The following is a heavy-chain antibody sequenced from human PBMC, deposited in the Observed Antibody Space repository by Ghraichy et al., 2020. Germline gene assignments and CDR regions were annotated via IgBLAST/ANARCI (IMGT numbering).Heavy chain of an antibody. CDR3: ARGHFIAVAADIGGFDP. V-gene: IGHV4-34*01. Sequence: SATLSLTCAVYGGSFSGYYWSWIRQPPGKGLEWIGEINHSGSTNYNPSLKSRVTISVDTSKNQFSLKLSSVTAADTAVYYCARGHFIAVAADIGGFDPWGQGTLVTVSS. D-gene: IGHD6-19*01. J-gene: IGHJ5*02. CDR1: GGSFSGYY. CDR2: INHSGST.